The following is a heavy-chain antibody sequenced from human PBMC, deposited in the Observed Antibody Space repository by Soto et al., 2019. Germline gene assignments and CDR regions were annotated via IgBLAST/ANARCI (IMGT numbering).Heavy chain of an antibody. CDR2: ISYSGNT. CDR1: GGSVTSGTYF. V-gene: IGHV4-61*01. J-gene: IGHJ5*02. Sequence: QVQLQESGPGLVKPSETLSLTCTVSGGSVTSGTYFWNWVRQPPGKGLEWIGYISYSGNTDYNPSLKSRATISVDPSKTQFSLKLTSLTAADTAVYYCGRRNSGGNWFDPWGPGTLVTVSS. CDR3: GRRNSGGNWFDP. D-gene: IGHD4-17*01.